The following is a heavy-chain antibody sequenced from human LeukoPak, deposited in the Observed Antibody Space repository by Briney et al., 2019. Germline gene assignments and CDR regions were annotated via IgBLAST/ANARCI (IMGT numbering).Heavy chain of an antibody. CDR3: ARDDLLHRNWFDP. D-gene: IGHD3-22*01. CDR2: R. CDR1: GFKFDDYG. J-gene: IGHJ5*02. V-gene: IGHV3-20*04. Sequence: GGSLRLSCTASGFKFDDYGMTWVRQAPGKGLEWVSDRGYAHSVRGRFTIYRDNSKNSLYLQMNSLTVEDTAFYYCARDDLLHRNWFDPWGQGTLVTVSS.